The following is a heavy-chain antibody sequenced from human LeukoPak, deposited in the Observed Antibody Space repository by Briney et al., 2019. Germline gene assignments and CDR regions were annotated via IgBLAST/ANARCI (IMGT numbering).Heavy chain of an antibody. D-gene: IGHD3-3*01. CDR1: GFSVSSNY. CDR3: ASSYDFWSGYSY. CDR2: IYFGGST. J-gene: IGHJ4*02. V-gene: IGHV3-53*01. Sequence: HPGGSLRLSCAASGFSVSSNYMSWVRQAPGKGLEWVSLIYFGGSTYYADSVKGRFTISRDNSKNTLYLQMNSLRAEDTAVYYCASSYDFWSGYSYWGQGTLVTVSS.